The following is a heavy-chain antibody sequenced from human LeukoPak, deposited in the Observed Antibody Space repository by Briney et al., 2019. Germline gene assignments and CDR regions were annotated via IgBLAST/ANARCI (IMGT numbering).Heavy chain of an antibody. V-gene: IGHV5-51*01. CDR3: ARIALPDPTRGWFDL. CDR1: GYSFTSYW. Sequence: GESLQISFQGSGYSFTSYWIGWVRPGPGKGLEWMGIIYPGDSDTRYSPSFQGQVTISADKSISTAYLRWSSLKASDTAMYYCARIALPDPTRGWFDLWGQGTLVTVSS. CDR2: IYPGDSDT. D-gene: IGHD1-14*01. J-gene: IGHJ5*02.